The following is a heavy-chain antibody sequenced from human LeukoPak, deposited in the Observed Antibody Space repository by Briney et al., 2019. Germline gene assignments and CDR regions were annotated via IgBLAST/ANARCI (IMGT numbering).Heavy chain of an antibody. CDR3: ALTKTTYYYYGMDV. CDR1: GFTFSSYW. V-gene: IGHV3-74*01. J-gene: IGHJ6*02. D-gene: IGHD2-8*01. Sequence: GGSLRLSCAASGFTFSSYWMHWVRQAPGKGLVWVSRINTDDSSTSYADSVKGRFTISRDNAKNTLYLQMNSLRAEDSAVYYCALTKTTYYYYGMDVWGQGTTVTVSS. CDR2: INTDDSST.